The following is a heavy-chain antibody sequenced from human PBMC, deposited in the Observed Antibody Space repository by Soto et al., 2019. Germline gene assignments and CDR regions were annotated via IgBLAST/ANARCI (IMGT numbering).Heavy chain of an antibody. CDR1: GFTFDDYA. D-gene: IGHD4-17*01. V-gene: IGHV3-9*01. CDR3: AKRSGFGDYGSWLGWFDP. Sequence: GGSLRLSCAASGFTFDDYAMHWVRQAPGKGLEWVSGISWNSGSIGYADSVKGRFTISRDNAKNSLYLQMNSLRAEDTALYYCAKRSGFGDYGSWLGWFDPWGQGTLVTVSS. CDR2: ISWNSGSI. J-gene: IGHJ5*02.